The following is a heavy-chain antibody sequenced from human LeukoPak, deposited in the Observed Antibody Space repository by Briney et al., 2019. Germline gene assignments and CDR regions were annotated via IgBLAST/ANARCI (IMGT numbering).Heavy chain of an antibody. CDR3: ARTAYDILDY. Sequence: PSETLSLTCTVSGGSISSGDHYWSWVRQPPGKGLEWIGYIYHSGSIYYNPSLKGRVTISVDTSKNQFSLKLSSVTAADTAVYYCARTAYDILDYWGQGTLVTVSS. J-gene: IGHJ4*02. CDR1: GGSISSGDHY. V-gene: IGHV4-30-4*01. CDR2: IYHSGSI. D-gene: IGHD3-22*01.